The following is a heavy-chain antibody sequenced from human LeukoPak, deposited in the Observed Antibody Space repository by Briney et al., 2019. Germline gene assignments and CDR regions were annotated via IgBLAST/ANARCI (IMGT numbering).Heavy chain of an antibody. J-gene: IGHJ4*02. CDR3: AKEGNGDLNFDY. CDR1: GLTFSSYG. CDR2: IWYDGSNK. D-gene: IGHD4-17*01. V-gene: IGHV3-33*06. Sequence: QPGGSLRLSCAASGLTFSSYGMHWVRQAPGKGLEWVAVIWYDGSNKYYADSVKGRFTISRDNSKNTLYLQMNSLRAEDTAVYYCAKEGNGDLNFDYWGQGTLVTVSS.